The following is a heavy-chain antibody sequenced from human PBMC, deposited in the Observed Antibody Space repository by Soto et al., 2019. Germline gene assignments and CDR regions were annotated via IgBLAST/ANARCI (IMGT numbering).Heavy chain of an antibody. D-gene: IGHD6-13*01. CDR3: ARGPQACIAAAGTYFDY. J-gene: IGHJ4*02. V-gene: IGHV4-34*01. CDR1: GGYFSGYS. CDR2: INHSGST. Sequence: SETLCLTCAVSGGYFSGYSLSWIRQPPGKGLEWIAEINHSGSTDYNPSLKSRVTISIDTSKNPFSLKLSSVTAADTAVYYCARGPQACIAAAGTYFDYWGQGTLVTVSS.